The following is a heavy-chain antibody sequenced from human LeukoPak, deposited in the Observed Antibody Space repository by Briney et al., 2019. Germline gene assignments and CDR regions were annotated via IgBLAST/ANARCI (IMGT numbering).Heavy chain of an antibody. J-gene: IGHJ4*02. CDR3: ARGSSTTGFDY. V-gene: IGHV3-74*01. Sequence: PGGSLRLSCAASGFPFSIYWMHWVRQAPGKGLVWVSRINSDGSRTNYADSVKGRFSISRDNAKNTLYLQMNSLGAEDTAVYYCARGSSTTGFDYWGQGTLVTVSS. D-gene: IGHD1-26*01. CDR2: INSDGSRT. CDR1: GFPFSIYW.